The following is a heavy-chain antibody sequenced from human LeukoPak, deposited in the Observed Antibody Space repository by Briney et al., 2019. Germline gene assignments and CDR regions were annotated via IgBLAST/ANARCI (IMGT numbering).Heavy chain of an antibody. CDR3: AKGDLNVVVPAAIPLGIDY. J-gene: IGHJ4*02. Sequence: GGSLRLSCAPSGFTFSSYAMSWVRQAPGKGLEWVSAISGSGGSTYYADSVKGRFTISRDNSKNTLYLQMNSLRAEDTAVYYCAKGDLNVVVPAAIPLGIDYWGQGTLVTVSS. D-gene: IGHD2-2*02. CDR2: ISGSGGST. V-gene: IGHV3-23*01. CDR1: GFTFSSYA.